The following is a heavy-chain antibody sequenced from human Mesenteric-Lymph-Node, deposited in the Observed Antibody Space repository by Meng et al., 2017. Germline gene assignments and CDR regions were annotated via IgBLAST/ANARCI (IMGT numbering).Heavy chain of an antibody. V-gene: IGHV3-23*01. CDR3: AYSYGYEGLIDY. CDR1: GFTFSSYA. CDR2: ISGSGGST. J-gene: IGHJ4*02. Sequence: GESLKISCAASGFTFSSYAMSWVRQAPGKGLEWVSAISGSGGSTYYADSVKGRFTISRDNSKNTLYLQMNSLRAEDTAVYYCAYSYGYEGLIDYWGQGTLVTVSS. D-gene: IGHD5-18*01.